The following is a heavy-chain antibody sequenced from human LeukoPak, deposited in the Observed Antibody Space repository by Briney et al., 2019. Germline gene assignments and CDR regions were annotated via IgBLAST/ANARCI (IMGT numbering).Heavy chain of an antibody. Sequence: ASVKVSCKASGYTFTGYYIHWVRQAPGQGLEWMGWINPNSGGTNYAQKFQGRVTMTRDTSISTAYMELSRLRSDDTAVYYCARVFSIRTGGNSIGGYWGQGTLVTVSS. CDR1: GYTFTGYY. CDR2: INPNSGGT. V-gene: IGHV1-2*02. J-gene: IGHJ4*02. CDR3: ARVFSIRTGGNSIGGY. D-gene: IGHD4-23*01.